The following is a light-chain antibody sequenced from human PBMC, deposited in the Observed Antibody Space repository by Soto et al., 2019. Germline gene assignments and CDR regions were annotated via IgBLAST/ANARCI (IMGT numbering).Light chain of an antibody. Sequence: EIVLTQSPATLSLSPGERATLSCRASQSVRTFLAWYQQKPGQAPRLLIYDASKRATGIPDRFSGSGSGTDFTLTISSLEPEDFAVYYCQQRSTWPPALSFGGGTKVEIE. CDR2: DAS. J-gene: IGKJ4*01. V-gene: IGKV3-11*01. CDR3: QQRSTWPPALS. CDR1: QSVRTF.